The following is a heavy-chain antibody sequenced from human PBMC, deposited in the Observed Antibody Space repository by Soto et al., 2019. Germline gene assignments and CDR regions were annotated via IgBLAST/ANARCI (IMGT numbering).Heavy chain of an antibody. CDR1: GGTFSTYA. V-gene: IGHV1-69*01. Sequence: QVQLVQSGAEVKKPGSSVKVSCKAPGGTFSTYAISWVRQAPGQGLEWMGGVIPIFGTPKYAQKFQGRVTITADESTSTGYMEMRSRRSADTAVYYCARSQGGSSSLDIYYYYYYGMDVWGQGTTVTVSS. D-gene: IGHD2-15*01. J-gene: IGHJ6*02. CDR2: VIPIFGTP. CDR3: ARSQGGSSSLDIYYYYYYGMDV.